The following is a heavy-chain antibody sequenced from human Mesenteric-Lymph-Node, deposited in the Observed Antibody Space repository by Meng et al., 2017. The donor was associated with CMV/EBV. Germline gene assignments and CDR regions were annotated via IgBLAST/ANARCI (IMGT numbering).Heavy chain of an antibody. CDR3: AISIAGMGVFDM. J-gene: IGHJ3*02. CDR1: GFTFSSYV. CDR2: ISGSGGHT. V-gene: IGHV3-23*01. Sequence: CAASGFTFSSYVMSWVRQAPGRGLGWVSAISGSGGHTYYADSVKGRFTISRDNSKNTLYLQMKSLGAEDTAVYYCAISIAGMGVFDMWGQGTMVTVSS. D-gene: IGHD1-20*01.